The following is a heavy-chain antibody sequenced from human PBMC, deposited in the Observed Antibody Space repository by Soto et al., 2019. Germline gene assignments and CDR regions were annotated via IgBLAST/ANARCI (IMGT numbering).Heavy chain of an antibody. D-gene: IGHD3-10*01. Sequence: PSETLSLTCTVSGGSVSSGRYYWTWIRQPPGKGLEWIGYIFYSGSTNYKSSLESRVSISVDTAKSQFSLKLRSVSVADTAVYYCARDNLLWFGEIIYYYYYMDVWGKGTTVTVSS. CDR2: IFYSGST. J-gene: IGHJ6*03. CDR1: GGSVSSGRYY. V-gene: IGHV4-61*01. CDR3: ARDNLLWFGEIIYYYYYMDV.